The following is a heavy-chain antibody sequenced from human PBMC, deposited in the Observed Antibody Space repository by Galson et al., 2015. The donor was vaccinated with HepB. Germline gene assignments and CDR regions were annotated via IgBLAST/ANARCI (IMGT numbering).Heavy chain of an antibody. CDR3: ARARFLEWLEVWFDP. CDR2: ISSSGSTI. CDR1: GFTFSNYY. Sequence: SLRLSCAASGFTFSNYYMSWIRQAPGKGLEWVSYISSSGSTIYYADSVKGRFTISRDNAKNSLYLQMNSLRAEDTAVYYCARARFLEWLEVWFDPWGQGTLVTVSS. D-gene: IGHD3-3*01. V-gene: IGHV3-11*01. J-gene: IGHJ5*02.